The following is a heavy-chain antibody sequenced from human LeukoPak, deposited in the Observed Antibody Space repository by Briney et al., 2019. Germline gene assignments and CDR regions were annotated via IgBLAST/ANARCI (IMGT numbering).Heavy chain of an antibody. J-gene: IGHJ6*02. D-gene: IGHD6-19*01. V-gene: IGHV3-53*01. CDR1: GFTVSSNY. CDR3: ARVSWQWLVDGMDV. CDR2: IYSGGST. Sequence: GGSLRLSCAASGFTVSSNYMSWVRQAPGKGLEWVSVIYSGGSTYYADSVKGRFTISRDNSKNTLYLQMNSLRAEDTAVYYCARVSWQWLVDGMDVWGQGTTVTVSS.